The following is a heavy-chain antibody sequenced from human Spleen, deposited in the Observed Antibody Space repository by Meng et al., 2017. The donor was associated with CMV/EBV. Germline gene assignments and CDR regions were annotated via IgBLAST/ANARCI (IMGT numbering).Heavy chain of an antibody. CDR1: GYTITGYY. V-gene: IGHV1-2*02. CDR3: GRAVMVYAPWCGMDV. D-gene: IGHD2-8*01. Sequence: ASVKVSCKASGYTITGYYVHWVRQAPGQGLEWMGWINPNSGGINYTQKFQGRVTMTWDTSISTAYMELSSLRSDDTAVYYCGRAVMVYAPWCGMDVWGQGTTVTV. J-gene: IGHJ6*02. CDR2: INPNSGGI.